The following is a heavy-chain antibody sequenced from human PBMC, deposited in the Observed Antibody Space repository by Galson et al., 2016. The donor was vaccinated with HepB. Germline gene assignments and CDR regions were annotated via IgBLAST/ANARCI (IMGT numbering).Heavy chain of an antibody. V-gene: IGHV3-30*03. CDR2: ISNDGSNK. J-gene: IGHJ4*02. CDR3: ASTGLSMMRLSLNS. CDR1: GFTFSHYG. D-gene: IGHD2/OR15-2a*01. Sequence: SLRLSCAASGFTFSHYGIHWVRQAPGKGLEWVSFISNDGSNKYYGDSVKGRFTISRDNSKNTLSLQMNSLRAEDTAVYYCASTGLSMMRLSLNSWGQGTLVTVSS.